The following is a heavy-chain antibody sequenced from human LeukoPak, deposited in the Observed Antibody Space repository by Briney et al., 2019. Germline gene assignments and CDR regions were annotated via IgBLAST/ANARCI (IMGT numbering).Heavy chain of an antibody. J-gene: IGHJ4*02. CDR2: IYYSGST. V-gene: IGHV4-59*01. D-gene: IGHD3-10*01. CDR3: ARDLSYYYGSGSYYPY. CDR1: GGSISSYY. Sequence: PSETLSLTCTVSGGSISSYYWSWIRQPPGKGLEWIGCIYYSGSTNYNASLKSRVTISVDTSKNQFSLKLSSVTAADTAVYYCARDLSYYYGSGSYYPYWGQGTLVTVSS.